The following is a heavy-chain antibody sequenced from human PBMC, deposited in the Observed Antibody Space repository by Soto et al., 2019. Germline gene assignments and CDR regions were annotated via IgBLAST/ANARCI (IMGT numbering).Heavy chain of an antibody. CDR3: SRFIMVGGWFDPNYYHGMDV. D-gene: IGHD6-19*01. V-gene: IGHV1-18*01. Sequence: ASVTFSCKPSGYTFSNYRINWVRQAPGQGLEWMGWISGYNGNTNYAQTVQGRVTMTTDTSTGTVYMELRSLKSDDTAIYYCSRFIMVGGWFDPNYYHGMDVWGQGTTVTVSS. J-gene: IGHJ6*02. CDR1: GYTFSNYR. CDR2: ISGYNGNT.